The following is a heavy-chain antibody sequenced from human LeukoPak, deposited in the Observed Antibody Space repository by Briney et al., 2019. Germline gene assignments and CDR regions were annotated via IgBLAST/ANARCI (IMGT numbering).Heavy chain of an antibody. V-gene: IGHV1-46*01. Sequence: ASVKVSCKASGGTFTSYYMHWVRQAPGQGPEWMGIINPSGGSTSYAQKFQGRVTMTRDTSTSTVYMELSSLRSEDTAVYYCAREPGYSSSWYGAFDIWGQGTMVTVSS. CDR2: INPSGGST. D-gene: IGHD6-13*01. CDR1: GGTFTSYY. J-gene: IGHJ3*02. CDR3: AREPGYSSSWYGAFDI.